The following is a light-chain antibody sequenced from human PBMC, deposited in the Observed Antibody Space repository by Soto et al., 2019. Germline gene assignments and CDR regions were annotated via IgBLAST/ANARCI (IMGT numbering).Light chain of an antibody. CDR2: GVS. J-gene: IGKJ1*01. CDR1: QSVSSSY. CDR3: HQYGSSPKT. V-gene: IGKV3-20*01. Sequence: EIVLTQTPGTLSLSPGERATLSCRASQSVSSSYLAWYQHKPGQAPRLLIYGVSSRATGIPDRFSGSVSGTQFTLTISRLEPEDYAVYYCHQYGSSPKTFGQGTKVEIK.